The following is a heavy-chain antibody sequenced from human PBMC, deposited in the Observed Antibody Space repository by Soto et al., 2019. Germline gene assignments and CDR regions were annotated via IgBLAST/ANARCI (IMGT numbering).Heavy chain of an antibody. J-gene: IGHJ4*02. CDR1: GFTFSSYA. Sequence: PGGSLRLSCAASGFTFSSYAMNWVRQAPGKGLEWVSSISSSSSYIYYADSVKGRFTISRDNAKNSLYLQMNSLRAEDTAVYYCARDSLYCSSTSCYPLWGQGTLVTVSS. V-gene: IGHV3-21*01. D-gene: IGHD2-2*01. CDR2: ISSSSSYI. CDR3: ARDSLYCSSTSCYPL.